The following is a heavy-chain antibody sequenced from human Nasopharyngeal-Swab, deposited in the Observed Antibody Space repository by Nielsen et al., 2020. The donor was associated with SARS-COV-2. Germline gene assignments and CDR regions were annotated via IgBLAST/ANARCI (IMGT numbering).Heavy chain of an antibody. V-gene: IGHV5-51*01. CDR3: ARQTIYGGNSHDAFDI. Sequence: GASLQISCKGSGYSFTSYWIGWERKMPGKGPEWMGIIYPGDSDTRYSPSFQGQVTISADKSISTAYLQWSSLKASDTAMYYCARQTIYGGNSHDAFDIWGQGTMVTVSS. CDR2: IYPGDSDT. D-gene: IGHD4-23*01. J-gene: IGHJ3*02. CDR1: GYSFTSYW.